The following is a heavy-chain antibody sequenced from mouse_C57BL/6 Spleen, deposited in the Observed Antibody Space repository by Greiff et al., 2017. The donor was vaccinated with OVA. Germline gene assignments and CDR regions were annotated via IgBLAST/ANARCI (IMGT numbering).Heavy chain of an antibody. CDR3: ARSLGSSYYDMDY. CDR1: GYAFSSSW. Sequence: VQLQQSGPELVKPGASVKISCKASGYAFSSSWMNWVKQRPGQGLEWIGRIFPGDGDTNYNGKFKGKATLTADKSSSTAYMQLSSLTTEDSAVYVCARSLGSSYYDMDYWGQGTSVTVPS. V-gene: IGHV1-82*01. CDR2: IFPGDGDT. D-gene: IGHD1-1*01. J-gene: IGHJ4*01.